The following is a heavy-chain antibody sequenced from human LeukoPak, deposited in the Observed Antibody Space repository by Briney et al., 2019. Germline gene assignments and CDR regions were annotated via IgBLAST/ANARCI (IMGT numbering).Heavy chain of an antibody. Sequence: SETLSLTCAVYGGSFSGYYWSWIRQPPGKGLEWIGEINHSGSTNYNPSLKSRVTIPVDTSKNQFSLKLSSVTAADTAVYYRAMYSGYDPPFDYWGQGTLVTVSS. V-gene: IGHV4-34*01. CDR1: GGSFSGYY. CDR3: AMYSGYDPPFDY. CDR2: INHSGST. D-gene: IGHD5-12*01. J-gene: IGHJ4*02.